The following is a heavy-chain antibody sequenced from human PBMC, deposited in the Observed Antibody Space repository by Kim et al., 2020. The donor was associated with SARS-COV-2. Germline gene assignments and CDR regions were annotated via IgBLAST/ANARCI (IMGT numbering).Heavy chain of an antibody. D-gene: IGHD1-1*01. V-gene: IGHV3-43*01. Sequence: YYADSVKGRFTISRDNSKNSLYLQMNSLRTEDTALYYCAKDRGWNLPFDPWGQGTLVTVSS. J-gene: IGHJ5*02. CDR3: AKDRGWNLPFDP.